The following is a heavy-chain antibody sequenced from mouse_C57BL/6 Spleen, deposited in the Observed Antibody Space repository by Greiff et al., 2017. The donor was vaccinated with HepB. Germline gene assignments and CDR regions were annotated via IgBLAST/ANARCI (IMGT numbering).Heavy chain of an antibody. CDR3: ARRGGSSYGFAY. D-gene: IGHD1-1*01. CDR2: INPGSGGT. CDR1: GYAFTNYL. V-gene: IGHV1-54*01. Sequence: QVHVKQSGAELVRPGTSVKVSCKASGYAFTNYLIEWVKQRPGQGLEWIGVINPGSGGTNYNEKFKGKATLTADKSSSTAYMQLSSLTSEDSAVYFCARRGGSSYGFAYWGQGTLVTVSA. J-gene: IGHJ3*01.